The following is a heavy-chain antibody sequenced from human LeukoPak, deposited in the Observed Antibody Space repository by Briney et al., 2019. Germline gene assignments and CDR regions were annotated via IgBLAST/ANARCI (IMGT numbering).Heavy chain of an antibody. Sequence: SETLSLTCAVYGGSFSGYYWSWIRQPPGKGLEWIGEINHSGSTNYNPSLKSRVTISVDTSKNQFSLKLSSVTAADTAVYYCARQRGGLWFGAFDYWGQGTPVTVSS. CDR1: GGSFSGYY. J-gene: IGHJ4*02. D-gene: IGHD3-10*01. CDR3: ARQRGGLWFGAFDY. V-gene: IGHV4-34*01. CDR2: INHSGST.